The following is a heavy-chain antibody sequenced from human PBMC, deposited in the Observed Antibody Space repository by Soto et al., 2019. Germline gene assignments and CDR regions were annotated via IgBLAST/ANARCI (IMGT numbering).Heavy chain of an antibody. V-gene: IGHV3-33*01. J-gene: IGHJ6*03. CDR2: IWYDGSNK. D-gene: IGHD2-15*01. CDR1: GVTFSSYG. CDR3: AREGVPRRGYCSVGIFYSTGWPYYMHV. Sequence: GGSLRLSCAASGVTFSSYGMHWVRQALGKGLEWVAVIWYDGSNKYYADSVKGRFTISRDNSKNTLYLQMNSLRAEDTAVYYCAREGVPRRGYCSVGIFYSTGWPYYMHVWDKAPTGTVSS.